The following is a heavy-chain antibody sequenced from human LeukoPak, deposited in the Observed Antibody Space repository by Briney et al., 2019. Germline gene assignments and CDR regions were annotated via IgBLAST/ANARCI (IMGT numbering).Heavy chain of an antibody. D-gene: IGHD2-2*01. V-gene: IGHV3-53*01. J-gene: IGHJ4*02. CDR1: GFTFSCNY. CDR3: ARGQGYCSSTSCSDLFDY. CDR2: IYSGGST. Sequence: GGSLRLSCAASGFTFSCNYMSWVRQAPGKGLEWVSVIYSGGSTYYADSVKGRFTISRDNSKNTLYLQMNSLRAEDTAVYYCARGQGYCSSTSCSDLFDYWGQGTLVTVSS.